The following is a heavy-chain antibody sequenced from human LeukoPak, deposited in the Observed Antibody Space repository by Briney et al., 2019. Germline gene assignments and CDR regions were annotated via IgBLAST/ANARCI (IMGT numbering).Heavy chain of an antibody. D-gene: IGHD2-8*02. CDR3: AREFTGGTYYFDY. J-gene: IGHJ4*02. CDR1: GGSISSGSYY. Sequence: SRTLSLTCTVSGGSISSGSYYWHWIRQPAGKGLEWVGRIYTSGSTNYNPSLKSRVTISVDTSKNQFSLKLTSVTAADTAVYYCAREFTGGTYYFDYWGQGTLVTVSS. V-gene: IGHV4-61*02. CDR2: IYTSGST.